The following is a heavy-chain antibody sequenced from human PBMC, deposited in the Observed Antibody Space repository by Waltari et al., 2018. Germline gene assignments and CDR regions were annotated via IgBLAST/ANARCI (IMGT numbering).Heavy chain of an antibody. CDR3: ARPKLVLSYYYGMDV. Sequence: QVQLVQSGAEVKKPGASVTVSCTASGYTFTSYGISWVRQAPGQGLEWMGWISAYNGNTNYAQKLQGRVTMTTDTSTSTAYMELRSLRSDDTAVYYCARPKLVLSYYYGMDVWGQGTTVTVSS. CDR2: ISAYNGNT. J-gene: IGHJ6*02. V-gene: IGHV1-18*01. D-gene: IGHD6-6*01. CDR1: GYTFTSYG.